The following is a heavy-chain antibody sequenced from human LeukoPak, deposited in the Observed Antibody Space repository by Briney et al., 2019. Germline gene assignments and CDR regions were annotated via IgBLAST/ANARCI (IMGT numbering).Heavy chain of an antibody. CDR1: GYTFTAYY. D-gene: IGHD6-19*01. CDR2: IDANMGVT. Sequence: VASVKVSCKASGYTFTAYYIHCVRQDPGQGLEWMGRIDANMGVTNYAQRLQDRVTMTSDMSINTAYMELSRLRSDDTAVYYCARGYSSGWNYFDYWGQGTLVTVSS. V-gene: IGHV1-2*06. J-gene: IGHJ4*02. CDR3: ARGYSSGWNYFDY.